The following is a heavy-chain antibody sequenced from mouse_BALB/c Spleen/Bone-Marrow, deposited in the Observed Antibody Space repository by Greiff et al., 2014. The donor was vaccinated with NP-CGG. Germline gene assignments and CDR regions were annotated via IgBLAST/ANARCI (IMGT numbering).Heavy chain of an antibody. CDR1: GYTFTDYY. D-gene: IGHD1-2*01. Sequence: VQLQQSGPELVKPGASVKMSCTASGYTFTDYYMHWVKQSHGEGFEWIGRVNPYNGGTSYNPKFKGKATLTVDTSSNTAYMELNSLTSEDSEVNYCERGDKYDGYVFAYWGQGTPVTVSA. CDR3: ERGDKYDGYVFAY. J-gene: IGHJ3*01. V-gene: IGHV1-19*01. CDR2: VNPYNGGT.